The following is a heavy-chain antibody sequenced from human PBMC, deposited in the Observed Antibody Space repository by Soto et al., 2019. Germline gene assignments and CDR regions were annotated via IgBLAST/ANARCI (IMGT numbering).Heavy chain of an antibody. CDR1: GFTFSSYA. Sequence: PGGSLRLSCAASGFTFSSYAMHWVRQAPGKGLEWVAVISYDGSNKYYADSVKGRFTISRDNSKNTLYLQMNSLRAEDTAVYYCARSQRELPENDYWGQGT. J-gene: IGHJ4*02. CDR3: ARSQRELPENDY. V-gene: IGHV3-30-3*01. D-gene: IGHD1-26*01. CDR2: ISYDGSNK.